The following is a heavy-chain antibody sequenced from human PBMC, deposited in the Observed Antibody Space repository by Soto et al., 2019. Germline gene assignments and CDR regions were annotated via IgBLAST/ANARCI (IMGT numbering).Heavy chain of an antibody. CDR2: IHYNGNT. V-gene: IGHV4-59*01. CDR3: AREGNLGRWIQPLAS. D-gene: IGHD5-18*01. Sequence: QVQLQVSGPGLVKPSETLSLTCTVSGDSISSYSWSWIRQPPGKGLEWIGNIHYNGNTKYSPSLKCRVTLSVNTSKNHLSMKLISVPTAYTAVYFCAREGNLGRWIQPLASWGQGTLVTVSS. J-gene: IGHJ4*02. CDR1: GDSISSYS.